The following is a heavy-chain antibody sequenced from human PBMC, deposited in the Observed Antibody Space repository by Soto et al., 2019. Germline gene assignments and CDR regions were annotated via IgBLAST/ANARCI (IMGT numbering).Heavy chain of an antibody. V-gene: IGHV1-69*13. J-gene: IGHJ4*02. CDR2: IIPIFGTT. CDR1: GGTLSSYV. CDR3: ARDPRQDCSGETCYYS. D-gene: IGHD2-15*01. Sequence: GASLKVSCKASGGTLSSYVISWVRQAPGQGLEWMGGIIPIFGTTTYGEKFQGRVTITADESTSTTYMELSSLKSEDTAVYYCARDPRQDCSGETCYYSWGQGTLVTVSS.